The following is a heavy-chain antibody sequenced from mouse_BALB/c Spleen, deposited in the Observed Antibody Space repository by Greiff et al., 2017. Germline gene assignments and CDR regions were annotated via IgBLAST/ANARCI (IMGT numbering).Heavy chain of an antibody. J-gene: IGHJ2*01. CDR1: GFAFSSYD. D-gene: IGHD1-1*01. CDR3: ARHLTMVVGCFDY. Sequence: DVMLVESGGGLVKPGGSLKLSCAASGFAFSSYDMSWVRQTPEKRLEWVAYISSGGGSTYYPDTVKGRFTISRDNAKNTLYLQMSSLKSEDTAMYYCARHLTMVVGCFDYWGQGTTLTVSS. V-gene: IGHV5-12-1*01. CDR2: ISSGGGST.